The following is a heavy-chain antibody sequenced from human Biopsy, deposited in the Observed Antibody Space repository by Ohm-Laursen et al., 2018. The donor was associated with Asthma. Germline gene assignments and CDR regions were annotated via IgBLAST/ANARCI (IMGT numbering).Heavy chain of an antibody. D-gene: IGHD7-27*01. J-gene: IGHJ4*02. Sequence: SDTLSLTCTVSGGSMSSSSYYWGWIRQPPGKGLEWMGSISYTGSAYHNPSLKSRVTISVDTSKNHFYLKLSSVTAADTAVYYCARHWDWGSFFDYWGQGTPVTVSS. CDR1: GGSMSSSSYY. V-gene: IGHV4-39*01. CDR3: ARHWDWGSFFDY. CDR2: ISYTGSA.